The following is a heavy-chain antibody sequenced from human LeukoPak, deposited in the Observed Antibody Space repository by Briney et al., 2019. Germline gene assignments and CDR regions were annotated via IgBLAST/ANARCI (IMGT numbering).Heavy chain of an antibody. CDR3: ARDYYDSSGYYYAIDI. Sequence: ASVKVSCKASGYTFTGYYMHWVRQAPGQGLEWMGRLNPNSGGTNYAQKFQGRVTMTRDTSISTAYMELSRLRSDDTAVYYCARDYYDSSGYYYAIDIWGQGTMVTVSS. V-gene: IGHV1-2*06. J-gene: IGHJ3*02. CDR1: GYTFTGYY. CDR2: LNPNSGGT. D-gene: IGHD3-22*01.